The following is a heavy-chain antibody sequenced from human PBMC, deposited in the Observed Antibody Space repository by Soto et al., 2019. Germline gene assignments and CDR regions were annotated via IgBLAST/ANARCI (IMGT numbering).Heavy chain of an antibody. CDR3: ARQRNDYGDYK. CDR2: INHSGST. J-gene: IGHJ4*02. CDR1: GGSFSGYY. V-gene: IGHV4-34*01. Sequence: QVQLQQWGAGLLKPSETLSLTCAVYGGSFSGYYWSWIRQPPGKGLEWIGEINHSGSTNYNPSLKSRVTISVDTSKNQFSLKLSSVTAADSAVYYCARQRNDYGDYKGGQGTLVTVSS. D-gene: IGHD4-17*01.